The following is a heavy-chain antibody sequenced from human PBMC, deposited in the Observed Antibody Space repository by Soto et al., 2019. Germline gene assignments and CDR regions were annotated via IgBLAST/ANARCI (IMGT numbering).Heavy chain of an antibody. V-gene: IGHV4-39*01. CDR3: ARQNSQYDFWSGYQTSYYFDY. D-gene: IGHD3-3*01. Sequence: QLQLQESGPGLVKPSETLSLTCTVSGGSISSSSYYWGWIRQPPGKGLEWIGSIYYSGSTYYNPSLKSRVTISVDTSKNQFSLKLSSVTAADTAVYYCARQNSQYDFWSGYQTSYYFDYWGQGTLVTVSS. CDR1: GGSISSSSYY. J-gene: IGHJ4*02. CDR2: IYYSGST.